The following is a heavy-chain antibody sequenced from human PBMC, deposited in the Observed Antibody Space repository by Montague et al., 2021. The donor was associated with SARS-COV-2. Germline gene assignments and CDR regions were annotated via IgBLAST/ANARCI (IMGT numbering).Heavy chain of an antibody. CDR3: ARGPYYDILTSYYKDGMDV. CDR2: IYTSGST. CDR1: GGSISTGSYY. D-gene: IGHD3-9*01. V-gene: IGHV4-61*02. Sequence: TLSLTCTVSGGSISTGSYYWSWIRQPAGKGLEWIGRIYTSGSTNYNPSLKSRVTISVDTSKNQFSLKLSSVTAADTAVYYCARGPYYDILTSYYKDGMDVWGQGTTVTVSS. J-gene: IGHJ6*02.